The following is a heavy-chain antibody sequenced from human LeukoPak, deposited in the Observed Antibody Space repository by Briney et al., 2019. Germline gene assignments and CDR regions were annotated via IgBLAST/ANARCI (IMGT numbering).Heavy chain of an antibody. CDR3: ARDCRFHDLANWYFDL. CDR2: ISSSSSYI. CDR1: GFTFSSYS. J-gene: IGHJ2*01. V-gene: IGHV3-21*01. Sequence: GGSLRLSCAASGFTFSSYSMDWVRQAPGKGLEWVSSISSSSSYIYYADSVKGRFTISRDNAKNSLYLQMNSLRAEDTAVYYCARDCRFHDLANWYFDLWGRGTLVTVSS. D-gene: IGHD1-1*01.